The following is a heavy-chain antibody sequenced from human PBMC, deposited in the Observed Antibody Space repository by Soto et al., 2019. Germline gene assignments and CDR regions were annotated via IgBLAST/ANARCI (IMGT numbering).Heavy chain of an antibody. V-gene: IGHV1-58*02. Sequence: SVKVSCKASGSGFISSGIQWVRQAHGQRLEWIGWIVVASGQTNYAQNFRGRVAITRDTSTATAYIELTGLTSEDTAVYFCSADRPDIGVGWWVWGQGTTVPVSS. J-gene: IGHJ6*02. CDR2: IVVASGQT. CDR1: GSGFISSG. D-gene: IGHD2-15*01. CDR3: SADRPDIGVGWWV.